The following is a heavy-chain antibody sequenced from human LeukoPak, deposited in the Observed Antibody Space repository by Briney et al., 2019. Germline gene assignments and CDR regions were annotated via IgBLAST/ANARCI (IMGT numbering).Heavy chain of an antibody. D-gene: IGHD2-8*01. Sequence: PSETLSLTCTVSSGSIGSSSNYWGWIRQAPGKGLEWIGNVYYSGSTFYNPSLKSRVTISVDTSKNQFSLKLRSVTAADTAIYYCARASFNVVFGNWFDPWGQGTLATVSS. CDR3: ARASFNVVFGNWFDP. CDR2: VYYSGST. CDR1: SGSIGSSSNY. V-gene: IGHV4-39*01. J-gene: IGHJ5*02.